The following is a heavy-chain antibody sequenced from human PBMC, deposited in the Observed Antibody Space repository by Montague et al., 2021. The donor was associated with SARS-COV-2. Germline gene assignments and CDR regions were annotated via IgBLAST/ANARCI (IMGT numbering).Heavy chain of an antibody. CDR1: GFTFTDYF. D-gene: IGHD3-10*01. Sequence: SLRLSCAASGFTFTDYFMSWSRQAPGKGLEWISYISASGTDIYYADSVKGRFTISRDNAKNSLYLQMNSLRAEDTAVYYCARDIHTSSGEGVDVWGQGTTVTVSS. V-gene: IGHV3-11*01. CDR3: ARDIHTSSGEGVDV. CDR2: ISASGTDI. J-gene: IGHJ6*02.